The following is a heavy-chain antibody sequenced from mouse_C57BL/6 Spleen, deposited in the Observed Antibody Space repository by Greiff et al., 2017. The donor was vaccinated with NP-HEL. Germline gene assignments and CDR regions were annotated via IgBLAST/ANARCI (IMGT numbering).Heavy chain of an antibody. J-gene: IGHJ4*01. CDR2: IWWNDDK. CDR3: AQIRDGYPYYAMDY. Sequence: QVQLKESGPGILQPSQTLSLTCSFSGFSLSTSNMGIGWIRQPSGKGLEWLAHIWWNDDKYYNPSLKSRLTISKDTSNNQVSLKITSVDTADTATYYCAQIRDGYPYYAMDYWGQGTSVTVSS. D-gene: IGHD2-3*01. V-gene: IGHV8-5*01. CDR1: GFSLSTSNMG.